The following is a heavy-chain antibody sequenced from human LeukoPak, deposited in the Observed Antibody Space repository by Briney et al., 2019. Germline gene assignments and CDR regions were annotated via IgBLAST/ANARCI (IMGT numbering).Heavy chain of an antibody. CDR1: GFTFTNYW. Sequence: PGGSLRLSCAASGFTFTNYWMSWVRKTPGKGLEWVANINQDGSEKFYVDSVTGRFTISRDNTKNSLYLQMNSLRAEDTAVYYCTKVRDYDGYFDYWGQGTLVTVSS. J-gene: IGHJ4*02. D-gene: IGHD3-22*01. CDR2: INQDGSEK. CDR3: TKVRDYDGYFDY. V-gene: IGHV3-7*01.